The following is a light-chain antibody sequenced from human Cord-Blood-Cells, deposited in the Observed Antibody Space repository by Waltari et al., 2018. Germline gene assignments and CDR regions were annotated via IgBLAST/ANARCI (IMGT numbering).Light chain of an antibody. CDR3: MQALQTPYT. Sequence: DIVMTQSPLSRPVTPGEPASLSCRSRQSLLHSNGYNYLDWYLQKPGQSPQLLIYLGSNRVSGVPDRFSGSGSGTDFTLKISRVEAEDVGVYYCMQALQTPYTFGQGTKLEIK. CDR1: QSLLHSNGYNY. CDR2: LGS. J-gene: IGKJ2*01. V-gene: IGKV2-28*01.